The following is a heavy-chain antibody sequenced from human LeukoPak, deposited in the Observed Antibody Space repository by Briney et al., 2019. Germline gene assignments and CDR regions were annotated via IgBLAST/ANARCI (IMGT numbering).Heavy chain of an antibody. Sequence: GRSLRLSCAASGFTFSNYGMHWVRQAPGKGLEWVAVIWYDGSNKYYADSVKGRFTISRDNSKNTLYLQMNSLRAEDTAVYYCAKLWFGELPEDPADYWGQGTLVTVSS. V-gene: IGHV3-33*06. D-gene: IGHD3-10*01. CDR2: IWYDGSNK. CDR1: GFTFSNYG. J-gene: IGHJ4*02. CDR3: AKLWFGELPEDPADY.